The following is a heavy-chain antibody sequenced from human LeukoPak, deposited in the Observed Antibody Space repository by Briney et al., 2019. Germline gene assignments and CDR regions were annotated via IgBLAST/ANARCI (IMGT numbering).Heavy chain of an antibody. Sequence: GGSLRLSCAASGFTFSSYSMNWVRQAPGKGLEWVSSISSSSSYIYYADSVKGRFTISRDNAKNSLYLQMNSLRAEDTAVYYCARAILGDCSWFDPWGQGTLVTVSS. CDR1: GFTFSSYS. V-gene: IGHV3-21*01. CDR2: ISSSSSYI. CDR3: ARAILGDCSWFDP. D-gene: IGHD3-16*01. J-gene: IGHJ5*02.